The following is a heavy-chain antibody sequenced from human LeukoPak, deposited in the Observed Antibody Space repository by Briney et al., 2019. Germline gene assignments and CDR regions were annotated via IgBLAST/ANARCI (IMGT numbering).Heavy chain of an antibody. J-gene: IGHJ4*02. D-gene: IGHD3-10*01. Sequence: SETLSLTCAVYGGSFCGYYWSWIRQPPGKGLEWIGEINHSGSTNYNPSLKSRVTISLDTSKNQFSLKLSSVTAADTAVYYCARASDLYYYGSGSYDDYWGQGTLVTVSS. CDR1: GGSFCGYY. CDR2: INHSGST. V-gene: IGHV4-34*01. CDR3: ARASDLYYYGSGSYDDY.